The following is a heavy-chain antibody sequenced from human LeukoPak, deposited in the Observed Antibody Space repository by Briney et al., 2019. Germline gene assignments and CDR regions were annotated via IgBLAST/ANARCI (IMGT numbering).Heavy chain of an antibody. Sequence: KPSETLSLTCTVSGGSISSCYWSWIRQPPGKGLEWIGYIYYSGSTNYNPSLKSRVTISVDTSKNQFSLKLSSVTAADTAVYYCARAPIWFGELSLYFDYWGQGTLVTVSS. CDR1: GGSISSCY. CDR3: ARAPIWFGELSLYFDY. CDR2: IYYSGST. J-gene: IGHJ4*02. D-gene: IGHD3-10*01. V-gene: IGHV4-59*01.